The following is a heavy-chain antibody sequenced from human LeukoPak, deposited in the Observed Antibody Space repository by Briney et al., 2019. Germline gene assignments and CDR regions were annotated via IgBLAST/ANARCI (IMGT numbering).Heavy chain of an antibody. CDR2: INPNSGGT. CDR1: GYTFTGYY. J-gene: IGHJ6*03. D-gene: IGHD1-26*01. V-gene: IGHV1-2*06. CDR3: ASFGPREGYYYYYMDV. Sequence: ASVKVSCKASGYTFTGYYMHRVRQAPGQGLEWMGRINPNSGGTNYAQKFQGRVTMTRDTSISTAYMELSRLRSDDTAVYYCASFGPREGYYYYYMDVWGKGTTVTVSS.